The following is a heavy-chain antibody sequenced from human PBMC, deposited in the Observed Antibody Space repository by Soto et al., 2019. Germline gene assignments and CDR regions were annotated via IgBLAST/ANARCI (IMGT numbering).Heavy chain of an antibody. CDR2: INPSGGST. J-gene: IGHJ3*02. Sequence: RASVKVSCKASGYTFTSYYMHWVRQAPGQGLEWMGIINPSGGSTSYAQKFQGRVTMTRDTSTSTVYMELSSLRSEDTAVYYCARDGRNYYDSSGYYSDAFDIWGQGTMVTVSS. CDR1: GYTFTSYY. CDR3: ARDGRNYYDSSGYYSDAFDI. V-gene: IGHV1-46*01. D-gene: IGHD3-22*01.